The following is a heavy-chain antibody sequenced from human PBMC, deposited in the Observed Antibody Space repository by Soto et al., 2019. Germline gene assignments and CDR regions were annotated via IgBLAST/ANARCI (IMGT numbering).Heavy chain of an antibody. CDR3: ARVPGYCSGGSCSRFYYYYGMDV. Sequence: LRLSCAASGFTFSSYGMHWVRQAPGKGLEWVAVIWYDGSNKYYADSVKGRFTISRDNSKNTLYLQMNSLRAEGTAVYYCARVPGYCSGGSCSRFYYYYGMDVWGQGTTVTVSS. J-gene: IGHJ6*02. CDR2: IWYDGSNK. D-gene: IGHD2-15*01. V-gene: IGHV3-33*01. CDR1: GFTFSSYG.